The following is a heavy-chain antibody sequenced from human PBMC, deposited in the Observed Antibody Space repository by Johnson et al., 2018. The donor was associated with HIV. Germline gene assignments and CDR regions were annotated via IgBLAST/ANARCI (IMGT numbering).Heavy chain of an antibody. CDR3: VRVGVGIDSYRAAFDI. J-gene: IGHJ3*02. V-gene: IGHV3-66*01. Sequence: VQLVESGGGLVQPGGSLRLSCAASGLTVSGNYMTWVRQAPGKGLEWVSVIFSGGSTYYAGPVHGRFTISRDNSKNTLELQMNSLTAWDTAMYYCVRVGVGIDSYRAAFDIWGPGTMVTVSS. D-gene: IGHD3-16*01. CDR1: GLTVSGNY. CDR2: IFSGGST.